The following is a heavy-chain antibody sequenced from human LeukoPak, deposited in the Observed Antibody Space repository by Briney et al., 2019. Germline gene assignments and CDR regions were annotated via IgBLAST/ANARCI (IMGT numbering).Heavy chain of an antibody. CDR3: TTGESMVGSTIHIRWAD. CDR1: GFTFSNAW. V-gene: IGHV3-15*01. Sequence: GGSLRLSCAASGFTFSNAWMTWVRQAPGKGLEWVGRIKSKTAGGTIDYAAPVKGRLTISRDDSKNTLYLQMNSLKTEDTAVYYCTTGESMVGSTIHIRWADWGQGTLVTVSS. D-gene: IGHD1-26*01. CDR2: IKSKTAGGTI. J-gene: IGHJ4*02.